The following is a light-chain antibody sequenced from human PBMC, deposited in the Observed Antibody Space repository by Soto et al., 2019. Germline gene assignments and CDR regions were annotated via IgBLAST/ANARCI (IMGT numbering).Light chain of an antibody. Sequence: QAVVTQPPSVSGAPGQRVTISCTGSSSNIGAGYDVHWYQQLPGTAPKLLIYDNSNRPSGVPDRFSGSKSGTSASLAITGLQAEHEADYYCQSYDSSLSGWVFGTGTKVTVL. J-gene: IGLJ1*01. V-gene: IGLV1-40*01. CDR3: QSYDSSLSGWV. CDR2: DNS. CDR1: SSNIGAGYD.